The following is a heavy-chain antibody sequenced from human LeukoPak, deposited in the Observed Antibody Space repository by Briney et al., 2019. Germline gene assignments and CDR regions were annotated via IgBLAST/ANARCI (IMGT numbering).Heavy chain of an antibody. J-gene: IGHJ4*02. Sequence: GGSLRLSCAASGFTFSSYWMSWVRQAPGKGLEWVANIKQDGSEKYYVDSMKGRLTISRDNAKNSLYLQMNSLRAEDTAVYYCARGGNGIVGAFTGFDHWGQGTLVTVSS. D-gene: IGHD1-26*01. V-gene: IGHV3-7*01. CDR3: ARGGNGIVGAFTGFDH. CDR2: IKQDGSEK. CDR1: GFTFSSYW.